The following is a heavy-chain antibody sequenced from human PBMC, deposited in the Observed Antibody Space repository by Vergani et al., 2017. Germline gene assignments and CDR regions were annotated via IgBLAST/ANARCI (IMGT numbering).Heavy chain of an antibody. V-gene: IGHV3-43*01. CDR3: AREAPLYGGGRGNYMDV. CDR2: ISWDGGST. D-gene: IGHD4-23*01. J-gene: IGHJ6*03. Sequence: VQLVESGGVVVQPGGSLRLSCAASGFTFDDYTMHWVRQAPGKGLEWVSLISWDGGSTYYADSVKGRFTISRDNSKNTLYLQMNSLRAEDTAVYYCAREAPLYGGGRGNYMDVWGKGTTVTVS. CDR1: GFTFDDYT.